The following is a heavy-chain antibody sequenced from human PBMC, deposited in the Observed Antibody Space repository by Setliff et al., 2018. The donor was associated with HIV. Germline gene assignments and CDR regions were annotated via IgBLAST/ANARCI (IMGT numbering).Heavy chain of an antibody. Sequence: GGSLRLSCGASGFTISSYWVTWVRQAPGKGLEWVANINQDGSDQNFVDSVTGRFTISRDNTKNSLYVQMNSLRVDDTAVYYCVRGKNWLDPWGQGTLVTVSS. V-gene: IGHV3-7*03. CDR2: INQDGSDQ. J-gene: IGHJ5*02. CDR1: GFTISSYW. CDR3: VRGKNWLDP.